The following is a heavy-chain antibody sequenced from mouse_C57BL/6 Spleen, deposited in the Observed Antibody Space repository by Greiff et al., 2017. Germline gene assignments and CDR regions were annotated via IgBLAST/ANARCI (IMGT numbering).Heavy chain of an antibody. J-gene: IGHJ2*01. Sequence: EVQLVESGGGLVQPGGSLKLSCAASGFTFSDYYMYWVRQTPEKRLEWVAYISNGGGSTYYPDTVKGRFTISRDNAKNTLYLQMSRLKSEDTAMYYYARQGYDYDFDYWGQGTTLTVSS. CDR3: ARQGYDYDFDY. CDR1: GFTFSDYY. CDR2: ISNGGGST. D-gene: IGHD2-4*01. V-gene: IGHV5-12*01.